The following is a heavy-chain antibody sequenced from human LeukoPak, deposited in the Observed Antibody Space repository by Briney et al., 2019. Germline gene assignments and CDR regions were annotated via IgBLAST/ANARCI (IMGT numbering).Heavy chain of an antibody. CDR1: GFTFSSYA. Sequence: PGGSLRLSCAASGFTFSSYAMSWVRQAPGKGLEWVSAISGSGGSTYYADSVKGRFTISRDNSKNTLYLQMNSLRAEDMAVYYCAKKPRRLVYNWFDPWGQGTLVTVSS. CDR3: AKKPRRLVYNWFDP. J-gene: IGHJ5*02. V-gene: IGHV3-23*01. D-gene: IGHD3-9*01. CDR2: ISGSGGST.